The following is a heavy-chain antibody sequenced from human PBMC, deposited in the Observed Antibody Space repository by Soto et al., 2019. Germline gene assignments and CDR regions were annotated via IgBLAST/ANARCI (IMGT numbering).Heavy chain of an antibody. CDR3: ARREIQGPIDY. J-gene: IGHJ4*02. CDR1: GYSISSSNW. Sequence: QVQLQESGPGLVKPSDTLSLTCAVSGYSISSSNWWGWIRQPPGKGLEWIGYIYYSGTTYYNPSHKSRFPMSVDTSKNQCSLKLTSVTAVDTAVDYCARREIQGPIDYWGQGTLVTVSS. V-gene: IGHV4-28*01. CDR2: IYYSGTT. D-gene: IGHD1-26*01.